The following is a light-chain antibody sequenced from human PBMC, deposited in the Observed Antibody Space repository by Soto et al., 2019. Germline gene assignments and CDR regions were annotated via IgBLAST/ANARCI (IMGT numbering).Light chain of an antibody. J-gene: IGKJ1*01. CDR3: QQRTNLPAT. V-gene: IGKV3-15*01. CDR1: QSVSSN. Sequence: IVLTQCPATLSDSPAERAALACRASQSVSSNLAWYQHKPGQAPKLLIHGSSARATGIPARLRGSGSRREFTLTFSSLLSEDIAVYYCQQRTNLPATYGQGTKVDIK. CDR2: GSS.